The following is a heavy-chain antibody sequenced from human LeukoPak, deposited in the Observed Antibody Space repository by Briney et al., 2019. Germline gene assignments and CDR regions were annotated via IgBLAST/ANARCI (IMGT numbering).Heavy chain of an antibody. CDR1: GDSVSRSDSY. J-gene: IGHJ1*01. CDR3: ARRRYYDSSGYLE. V-gene: IGHV4-39*01. CDR2: IYYSGRT. Sequence: SETLSLTRTIFGDSVSRSDSYWDWIRQPPGKGLEWIGTIYYSGRTYYSPSLKSRVTLSIDMSNNQFSLILSSVTAADTALYFCARRRYYDSSGYLEWGQGTLVTVSS. D-gene: IGHD3-22*01.